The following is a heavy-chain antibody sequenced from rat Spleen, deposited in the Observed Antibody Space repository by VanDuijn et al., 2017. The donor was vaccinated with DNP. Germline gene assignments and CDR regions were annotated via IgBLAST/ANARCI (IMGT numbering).Heavy chain of an antibody. Sequence: EVQLVESGGGLVQPGKSLKLSCVASGFTFSRYWMYWIRQTPGKGLEWLSSINTDGGSTFYPDSVKGRFTISRDNAENTVYLQMNSLRSEDTATYYCVKDVRGGSAFYYWGPGVMVTVSS. CDR2: INTDGGST. CDR1: GFTFSRYW. V-gene: IGHV5-58*01. CDR3: VKDVRGGSAFYY. D-gene: IGHD1-11*01. J-gene: IGHJ2*01.